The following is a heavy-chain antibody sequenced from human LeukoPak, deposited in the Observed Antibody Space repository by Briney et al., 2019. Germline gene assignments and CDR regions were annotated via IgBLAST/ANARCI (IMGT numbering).Heavy chain of an antibody. J-gene: IGHJ6*02. CDR1: GYTFTGYY. Sequence: ASVKVSCKASGYTFTGYYMHWVRQPPGQGLAWMGWINPNSGGTHYAQKFQGRVTMTRDTSISTAYMELSRLRSDDTAVYYCAREGGLHYYYGMDVWGQGTTVTVSS. D-gene: IGHD5/OR15-5a*01. CDR2: INPNSGGT. CDR3: AREGGLHYYYGMDV. V-gene: IGHV1-2*02.